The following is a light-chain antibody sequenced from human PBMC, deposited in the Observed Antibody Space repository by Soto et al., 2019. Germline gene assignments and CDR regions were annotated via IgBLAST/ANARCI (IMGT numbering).Light chain of an antibody. CDR2: EVS. CDR1: SSDVGSYDS. V-gene: IGLV2-18*02. CDR3: SSYTTSRTYV. J-gene: IGLJ1*01. Sequence: QSALTQPPSVSGSPGQSVTISCTGTSSDVGSYDSVSWYQQPPGTVPKLMIYEVSNRPSGVPDRFSGSKSGNPASLTNSGLQAEDEADYYCSSYTTSRTYVFGTGTKVTVL.